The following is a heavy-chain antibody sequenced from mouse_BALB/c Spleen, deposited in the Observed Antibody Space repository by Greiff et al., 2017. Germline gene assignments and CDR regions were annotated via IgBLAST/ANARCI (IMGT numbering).Heavy chain of an antibody. J-gene: IGHJ4*01. CDR3: AITTATYYAMDY. CDR1: GFNIKDTY. Sequence: EVQLQQSGAELVKPGASVKLSCTASGFNIKDTYMHWVKQRPEQGLEWIGRIDPANGNTKYDPKFQGKATITADTSSNTAYLQLSSLTSEDTAVYYCAITTATYYAMDYWGQGTSVTVSS. D-gene: IGHD1-2*01. CDR2: IDPANGNT. V-gene: IGHV14-3*02.